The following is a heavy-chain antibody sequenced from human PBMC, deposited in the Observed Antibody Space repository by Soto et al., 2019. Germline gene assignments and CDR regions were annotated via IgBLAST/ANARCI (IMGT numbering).Heavy chain of an antibody. CDR2: ISSSSSYI. CDR1: GFTFSSYS. Sequence: PGGSLRLSCAASGFTFSSYSMNWVRQAPGKGLEWVSSISSSSSYIYYADSVKGRFTISRDNAKNSLYLQMNSLRAEDTAVYYCARDRRGGSRDLEYYYYGMDVWGQGTTVTVSS. D-gene: IGHD2-15*01. CDR3: ARDRRGGSRDLEYYYYGMDV. V-gene: IGHV3-21*01. J-gene: IGHJ6*02.